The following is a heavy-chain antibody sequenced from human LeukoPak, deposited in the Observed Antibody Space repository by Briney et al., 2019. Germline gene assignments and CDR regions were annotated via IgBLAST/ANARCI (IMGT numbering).Heavy chain of an antibody. CDR1: GITLRNYG. J-gene: IGHJ4*02. Sequence: GGTLRLSCAVSGITLRNYGMSWVRQAPGKGLEWVAGINDSGGSTNYADSAKGRSTISRDNPKNTLYLQMNSLRAEDTAVYFCAKRGVVIRVILVGFHKEAYYFDSWGQGALVTVSS. V-gene: IGHV3-23*01. D-gene: IGHD3-22*01. CDR3: AKRGVVIRVILVGFHKEAYYFDS. CDR2: INDSGGST.